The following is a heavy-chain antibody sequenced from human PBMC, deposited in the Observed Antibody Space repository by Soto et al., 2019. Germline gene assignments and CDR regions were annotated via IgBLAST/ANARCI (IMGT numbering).Heavy chain of an antibody. Sequence: PGGSLRLSCAASGFTFSSYAMSWVRQAPGKGLEWVSAISGSGGSTYYADSVKGRFTISRDNSKNSLYLQMNSLRDEDTAVYYWARPEYSSSSYGMDVWGQGTTVTAP. V-gene: IGHV3-23*01. CDR1: GFTFSSYA. D-gene: IGHD6-6*01. CDR2: ISGSGGST. J-gene: IGHJ6*02. CDR3: ARPEYSSSSYGMDV.